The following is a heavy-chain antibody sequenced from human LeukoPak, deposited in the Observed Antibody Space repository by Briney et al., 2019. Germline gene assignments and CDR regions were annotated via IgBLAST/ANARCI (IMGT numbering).Heavy chain of an antibody. CDR2: ILPIFGTA. V-gene: IGHV1-69*13. Sequence: SVKVSCKASGGTFSSYAISWVRQAPGQGLEWMGGILPIFGTANYAQKFQGRVTITADESTRTAYMELSSLRSEDTAVYYCARASLTIFGVVTPRAYYFDYWGQGTLVTVSS. CDR1: GGTFSSYA. CDR3: ARASLTIFGVVTPRAYYFDY. D-gene: IGHD3-3*01. J-gene: IGHJ4*02.